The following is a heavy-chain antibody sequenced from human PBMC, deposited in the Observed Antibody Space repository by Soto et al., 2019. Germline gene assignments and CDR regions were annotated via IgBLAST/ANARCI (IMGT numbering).Heavy chain of an antibody. V-gene: IGHV4-34*01. CDR2: INHSGST. Sequence: SETLSLTCAVYGGSFSGYYWSWIRQPPGKGLEWIGEINHSGSTNYNPSLKSRVTISVDTSKNQFSLKLSSVTAADTAVYYCARGIAAAGTQTVFDYWGQGTLVTAPQ. J-gene: IGHJ4*02. D-gene: IGHD6-13*01. CDR3: ARGIAAAGTQTVFDY. CDR1: GGSFSGYY.